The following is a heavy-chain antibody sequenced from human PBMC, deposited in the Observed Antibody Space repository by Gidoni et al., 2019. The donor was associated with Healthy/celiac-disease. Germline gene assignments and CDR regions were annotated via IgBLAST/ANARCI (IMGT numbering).Heavy chain of an antibody. Sequence: EVQLLESGGGLVQPGGSLRPSWAASGFTSSNYALSWVRQAPGKGLEWVSGISGSGGSTYYADSVKGRFTISRDNSKNTLYLEMNSLRAEDTAVYYCATSVVTATPWFDLWGQGTLVTVSS. CDR3: ATSVVTATPWFDL. CDR2: ISGSGGST. D-gene: IGHD2-15*01. CDR1: GFTSSNYA. V-gene: IGHV3-23*01. J-gene: IGHJ5*02.